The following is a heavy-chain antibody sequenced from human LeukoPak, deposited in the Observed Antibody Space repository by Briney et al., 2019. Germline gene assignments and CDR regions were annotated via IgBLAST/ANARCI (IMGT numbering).Heavy chain of an antibody. D-gene: IGHD3-10*01. CDR1: GFTFSRYV. CDR2: ISSSSSFM. V-gene: IGHV3-21*01. J-gene: IGHJ4*02. CDR3: AREDYASGTPTIEN. Sequence: GGSLRLSCSASGFTFSRYVMMWVRQAPGKGLEWVSCISSSSSFMYYTDSVKGRFTISRDNAKNSLYLQMNSLRAEDAAVYYCAREDYASGTPTIENWGQGTLVTVSS.